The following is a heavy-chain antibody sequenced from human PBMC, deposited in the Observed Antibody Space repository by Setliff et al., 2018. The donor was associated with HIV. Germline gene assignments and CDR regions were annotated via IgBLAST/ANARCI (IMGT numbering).Heavy chain of an antibody. Sequence: GSLRLSCAASGFTFSSYSMNWVRQAPGKGLEWVSSISSSSSYIYYADSVKGRFTISRDNAKNSLYLQMNSLRAEDTAVYYCARDSPQGWNRPRDMDVWGKGTTVTVS. CDR2: ISSSSSYI. CDR1: GFTFSSYS. J-gene: IGHJ6*03. D-gene: IGHD1-1*01. V-gene: IGHV3-21*01. CDR3: ARDSPQGWNRPRDMDV.